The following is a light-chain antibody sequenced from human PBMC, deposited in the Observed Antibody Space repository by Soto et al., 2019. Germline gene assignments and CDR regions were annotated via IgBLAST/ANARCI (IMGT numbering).Light chain of an antibody. Sequence: DIQMTQSPSTLSASVGDRVTITCRASQSISSWLAWYQQKPGKAPKLLIHEASRLESGVPSRFSGSESGTEFTLTISSLQPEDFATYYCQQSYSTPTFGGGTKVDIK. V-gene: IGKV1-5*01. J-gene: IGKJ4*01. CDR3: QQSYSTPT. CDR1: QSISSW. CDR2: EAS.